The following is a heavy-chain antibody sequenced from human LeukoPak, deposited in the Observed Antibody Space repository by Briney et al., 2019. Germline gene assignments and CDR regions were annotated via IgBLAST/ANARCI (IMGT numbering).Heavy chain of an antibody. CDR3: AKEYQLRGTDV. Sequence: GGSLRLSCAASGFTFSSYWMSWVRQAPGKGLEWVANINQDGSEKYYVDSVKGRFTISRDNAKNSVYLQMNSLRVEDTAVYYCAKEYQLRGTDVWGQGTTVTVSS. V-gene: IGHV3-7*03. D-gene: IGHD2-2*01. CDR1: GFTFSSYW. J-gene: IGHJ6*02. CDR2: INQDGSEK.